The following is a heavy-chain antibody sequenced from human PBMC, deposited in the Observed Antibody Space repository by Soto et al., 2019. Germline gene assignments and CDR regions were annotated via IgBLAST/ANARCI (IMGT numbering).Heavy chain of an antibody. CDR2: IRTKTDDEAT. J-gene: IGHJ4*02. CDR3: AKGAPTGTFFDY. V-gene: IGHV3-15*01. CDR1: GFTFNYAW. Sequence: EVQLVESGGGLVKPGESLRLSCTASGFTFNYAWMSWVRQAPGKGLEWVARIRTKTDDEATDYAAPVKGRFSVSRDDSKNTVHLQMNSLKPEDTAVYYCAKGAPTGTFFDYWGQGILVTVSS. D-gene: IGHD3-10*01.